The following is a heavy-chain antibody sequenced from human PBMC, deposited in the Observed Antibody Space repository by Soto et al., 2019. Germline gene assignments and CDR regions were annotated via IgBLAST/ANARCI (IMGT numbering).Heavy chain of an antibody. Sequence: QVQLVESGGGVVQPGRSLRLSCAASGFTFSSYAMHWVRQAPGKGLEWVAVISYDGSNKYYADSVKGRFTISRDNSKNTLYLQMNSLRAEDTAVYYCARGLRGMTVVVITYWGQGTLVTVSS. CDR2: ISYDGSNK. D-gene: IGHD3-22*01. V-gene: IGHV3-30-3*01. CDR1: GFTFSSYA. CDR3: ARGLRGMTVVVITY. J-gene: IGHJ4*02.